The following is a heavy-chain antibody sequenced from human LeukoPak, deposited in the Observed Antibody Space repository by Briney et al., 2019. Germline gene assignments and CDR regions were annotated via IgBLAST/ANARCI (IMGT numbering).Heavy chain of an antibody. Sequence: GRSLRLFCAASGFTFSNYGMHWVRQAPGKGLEWVAVIWYDGGNKYYADSVKGRFTISRDNSKNTLYLQMNSLRTEDTAVYYCARGRGYDSGTYNYAFSDYWGQGTLVTVSS. D-gene: IGHD3-22*01. V-gene: IGHV3-33*01. CDR2: IWYDGGNK. CDR1: GFTFSNYG. J-gene: IGHJ4*02. CDR3: ARGRGYDSGTYNYAFSDY.